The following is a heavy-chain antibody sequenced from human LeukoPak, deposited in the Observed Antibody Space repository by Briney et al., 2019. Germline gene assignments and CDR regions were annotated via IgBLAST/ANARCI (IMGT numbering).Heavy chain of an antibody. CDR1: GYSFTSYW. J-gene: IGHJ4*02. V-gene: IGHV5-10-1*01. CDR3: ARRVKGTSDY. CDR2: IDPSDSYT. D-gene: IGHD1-1*01. Sequence: GESLKISCKGSGYSFTSYWISWVHQMPGKGLEWMGRIDPSDSYTNYSPSFQGHVTISADKSISTAYLQWSSLKASDTAMYYCARRVKGTSDYWGQGTLVTVSS.